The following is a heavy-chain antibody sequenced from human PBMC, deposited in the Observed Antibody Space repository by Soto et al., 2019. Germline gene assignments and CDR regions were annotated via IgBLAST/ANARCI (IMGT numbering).Heavy chain of an antibody. J-gene: IGHJ5*02. Sequence: QVQLVQSGAEVKEPGASVKVSCKASGYTFNNYAISWVRQAPGQGLEWMGWYNHYIAYGQSAKNSQGRVSMTTDTSTNTAYMDLKSLRSDDTATYYCARNSSDSYGWLDPGGQGTVVTVSS. D-gene: IGHD3-22*01. CDR1: GYTFNNYA. CDR2: YNHYIAYG. CDR3: ARNSSDSYGWLDP. V-gene: IGHV1-18*04.